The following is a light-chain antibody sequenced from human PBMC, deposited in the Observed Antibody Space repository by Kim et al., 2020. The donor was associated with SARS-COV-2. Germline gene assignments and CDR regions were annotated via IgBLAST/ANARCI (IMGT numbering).Light chain of an antibody. CDR1: QDTSNY. V-gene: IGKV1-16*02. J-gene: IGKJ5*01. Sequence: ASVGDRVTITCRASQDTSNYLAWFHQKPGKAPQSLIYAASSLQTGVPSKFNGSGSGTDFTLTINSLQPEDSAVYYCQQYNSYPITFGQGTRLEIK. CDR2: AAS. CDR3: QQYNSYPIT.